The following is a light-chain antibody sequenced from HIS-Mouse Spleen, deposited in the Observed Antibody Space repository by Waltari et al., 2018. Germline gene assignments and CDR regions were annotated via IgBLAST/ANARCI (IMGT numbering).Light chain of an antibody. CDR1: SSNIGSNY. CDR2: RNN. Sequence: QSVLTQPPSASGTPGQRVTISCSGSSSNIGSNYVYWYQQLPGTAPKLLIFRNNKRPSGIPDRFSGSRSGNTASLTITGAQAEDEADYYCNSRDSSGNHVVFGGGTKLTVL. CDR3: NSRDSSGNHVV. V-gene: IGLV1-47*01. J-gene: IGLJ2*01.